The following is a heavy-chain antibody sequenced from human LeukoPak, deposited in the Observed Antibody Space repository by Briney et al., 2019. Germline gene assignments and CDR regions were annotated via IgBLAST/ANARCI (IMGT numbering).Heavy chain of an antibody. CDR3: ARRGYSKGVWYFDY. CDR2: IYYSGST. V-gene: IGHV4-61*05. CDR1: GGSISSSSYY. D-gene: IGHD6-13*01. Sequence: SETLSLTCTVSGGSISSSSYYWGWIRQPPGKGLEWIGYIYYSGSTNYNPSLKSRVTISVDTSKNQFSLKLSSVTAADTAVYYCARRGYSKGVWYFDYWGQGTLVTVSS. J-gene: IGHJ4*02.